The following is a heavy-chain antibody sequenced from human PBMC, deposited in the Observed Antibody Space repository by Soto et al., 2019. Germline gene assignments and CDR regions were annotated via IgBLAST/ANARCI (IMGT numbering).Heavy chain of an antibody. CDR3: AKARLGVVGATRFDY. CDR2: ISGSGGST. Sequence: EVQLLESGGGLVQPGGSLRLSCAASGFTFSSYAISWVRQAPGKGLEWVSAISGSGGSTYYADSVKGRFTISRDNSKNTLYLQMNSLRAEDTAVYSCAKARLGVVGATRFDYWGQGTLVTVSS. D-gene: IGHD1-26*01. J-gene: IGHJ4*02. V-gene: IGHV3-23*01. CDR1: GFTFSSYA.